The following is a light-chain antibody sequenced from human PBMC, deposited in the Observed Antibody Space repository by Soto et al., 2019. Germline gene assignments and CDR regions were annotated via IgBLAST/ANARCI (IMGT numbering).Light chain of an antibody. J-gene: IGKJ2*01. CDR1: QSISNW. CDR3: QEYNTDSYT. Sequence: DIQMTQSPSTLSASVGDRVTITCRASQSISNWLAWYQQKPGKAPKLLIYKASSLESGVPSRFSGSGSGTEFTLTISSLQTDDFATYYCQEYNTDSYTFGQGTKLEIK. CDR2: KAS. V-gene: IGKV1-5*03.